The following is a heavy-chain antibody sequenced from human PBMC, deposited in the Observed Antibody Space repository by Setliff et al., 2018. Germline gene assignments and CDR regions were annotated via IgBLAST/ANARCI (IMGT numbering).Heavy chain of an antibody. CDR1: GASINSDHY. CDR2: IYHRGRK. Sequence: PSETLSLTCAVSGASINSDHYWGWIRQPPGKGLEWIATIYHRGRKYYNPSLQSRVSVSLDTSKNHFSLRLTSMTAADTAVYYCATPGRDDLDSPFEPFDIWGQGTMVTVS. V-gene: IGHV4-38-2*01. CDR3: ATPGRDDLDSPFEPFDI. J-gene: IGHJ3*02. D-gene: IGHD3-3*01.